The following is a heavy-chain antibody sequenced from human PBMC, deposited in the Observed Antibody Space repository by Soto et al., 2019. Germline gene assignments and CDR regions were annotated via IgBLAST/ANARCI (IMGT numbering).Heavy chain of an antibody. J-gene: IGHJ4*02. CDR3: ASGYSYGCDLFDY. V-gene: IGHV3-33*01. CDR1: GFTFSSYG. Sequence: QVQLVESGGGVVQPGRSLRLSCAASGFTFSSYGMHWVRQAPGKGLEWVAVIWYDGSNKYYADSVKGRFTISRDNSKNTVYLQMNSLRAEDMAVYYCASGYSYGCDLFDYWGQGTLVTLSS. CDR2: IWYDGSNK. D-gene: IGHD5-18*01.